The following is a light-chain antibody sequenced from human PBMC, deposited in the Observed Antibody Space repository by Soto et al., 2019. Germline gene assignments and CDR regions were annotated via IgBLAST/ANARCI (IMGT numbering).Light chain of an antibody. CDR2: AAS. J-gene: IGKJ5*01. CDR1: QGIRSY. Sequence: DIQLTQSPSFLSASVGDRVTITCRASQGIRSYLAWYQQKPGKAPKLLIYAASTLQIGVPSRFSCSGSGTELTLTRSSLQPEDFATYYCQQLNSYPSTFGQGTRLEIK. CDR3: QQLNSYPST. V-gene: IGKV1-9*01.